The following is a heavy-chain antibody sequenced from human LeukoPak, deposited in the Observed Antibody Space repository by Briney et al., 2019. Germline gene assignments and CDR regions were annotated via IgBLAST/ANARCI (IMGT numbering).Heavy chain of an antibody. V-gene: IGHV1-18*01. J-gene: IGHJ6*03. CDR1: GYTFTSYG. Sequence: ASVKVSCKASGYTFTSYGISWVRQAPGQGLEWMGWISAYNGNTNYAQKLQGRVTMTTDTSTSTANMEPRSLRSDDTAVYYCARDRVLLAVDCYYYMDVWGKGTTVTVSS. CDR3: ARDRVLLAVDCYYYMDV. D-gene: IGHD6-19*01. CDR2: ISAYNGNT.